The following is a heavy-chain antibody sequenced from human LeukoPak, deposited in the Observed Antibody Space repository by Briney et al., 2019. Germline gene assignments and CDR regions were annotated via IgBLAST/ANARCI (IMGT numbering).Heavy chain of an antibody. D-gene: IGHD2-15*01. Sequence: SETLSLTCTVSGGSVSSDSYSWSWIRQPPGTGLEWIGYFYYTGSTNYNPSFKSRVTLSVDTSKNQFSLKLISVTAADTAVYYCARAQPPPGGSPCNYWGQGTLVTVSS. CDR1: GGSVSSDSYS. CDR2: FYYTGST. CDR3: ARAQPPPGGSPCNY. V-gene: IGHV4-61*01. J-gene: IGHJ4*02.